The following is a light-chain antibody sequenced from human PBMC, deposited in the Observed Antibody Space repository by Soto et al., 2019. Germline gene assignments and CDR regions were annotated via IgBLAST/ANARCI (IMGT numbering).Light chain of an antibody. V-gene: IGKV1-5*03. CDR2: KTS. CDR1: QSISSW. CDR3: QHYNDYSWT. Sequence: DIHMTQSPSTLSASVGDRVTITCRASQSISSWLAWYQQKPGKAPNLLIYKTSSLECGVPSRFSGSGSGTEFTLTISSLQPDDFATYYCQHYNDYSWTFGQGTKVEIK. J-gene: IGKJ1*01.